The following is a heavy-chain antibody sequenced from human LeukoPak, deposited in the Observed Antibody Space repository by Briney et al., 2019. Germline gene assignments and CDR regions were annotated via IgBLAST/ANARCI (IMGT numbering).Heavy chain of an antibody. CDR1: GYNFTSYW. V-gene: IGHV5-51*01. J-gene: IGHJ3*02. CDR3: ARRVAISGVANDAFDI. D-gene: IGHD3-3*01. Sequence: GESLKISCKHSGYNFTSYWIGWARQMPGKGLEWMGIIFPADSDTRYSPSFQGQVTISADKSISTAYLQWSSLKASDTAMYYCARRVAISGVANDAFDIWGQGTMVIVSS. CDR2: IFPADSDT.